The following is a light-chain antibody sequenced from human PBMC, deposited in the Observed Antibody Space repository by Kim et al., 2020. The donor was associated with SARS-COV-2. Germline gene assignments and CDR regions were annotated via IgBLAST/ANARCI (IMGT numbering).Light chain of an antibody. CDR1: ALPNQY. CDR3: QSWDITDTV. V-gene: IGLV3-25*03. CDR2: KDN. J-gene: IGLJ2*01. Sequence: SYELTQPPSMSVSPGQTARITCSGDALPNQYAYWYQQKPGQSPLLVIYKDNERPSGIPERFSGSSSGTTVTLTIRGVQAEDEADYFCQSWDITDTVFGGG.